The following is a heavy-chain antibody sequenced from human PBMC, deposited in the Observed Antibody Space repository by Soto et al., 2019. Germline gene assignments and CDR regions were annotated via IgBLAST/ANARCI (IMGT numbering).Heavy chain of an antibody. V-gene: IGHV3-9*01. D-gene: IGHD6-13*01. Sequence: EVPLVESGGGLVQPGRSLRLSCAATGFTFDDYAMHWVRQAPGKGLEWVAGLSWNSGGIGYADSVKGRFTISRDNAKNSLYLQMNSLATEDTALYYCAKDKDSAAGRGYFDYWGQGILVTVSS. CDR1: GFTFDDYA. CDR2: LSWNSGGI. CDR3: AKDKDSAAGRGYFDY. J-gene: IGHJ4*02.